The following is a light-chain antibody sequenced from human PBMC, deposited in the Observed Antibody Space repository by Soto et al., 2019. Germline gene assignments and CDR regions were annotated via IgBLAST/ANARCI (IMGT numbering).Light chain of an antibody. Sequence: EIVLTQSPGTLSLSPGERATLSCRASQSVSSNYLAWYQQKPGQAPRLLIYGASSRATGIPDRFSGSGSGTDVTITISSLEPEDFAVYYCQQYGKSRFIFGPGTKVDIK. CDR2: GAS. V-gene: IGKV3-20*01. CDR1: QSVSSNY. J-gene: IGKJ3*01. CDR3: QQYGKSRFI.